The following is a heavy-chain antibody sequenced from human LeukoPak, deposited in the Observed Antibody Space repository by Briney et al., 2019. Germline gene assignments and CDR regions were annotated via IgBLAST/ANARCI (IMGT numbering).Heavy chain of an antibody. CDR3: ASSQLYYDSSGYHPEARTNWFDP. CDR2: INHSGST. D-gene: IGHD3-22*01. Sequence: SSETLSLTCAVYGGYFSGYYWSWIRQPPGKGLEWIGEINHSGSTNCNPFLKSRVTISVDTSKNQFSLKLSSVTAADTAVYYCASSQLYYDSSGYHPEARTNWFDPWGQGTLVTVSS. V-gene: IGHV4-34*01. CDR1: GGYFSGYY. J-gene: IGHJ5*02.